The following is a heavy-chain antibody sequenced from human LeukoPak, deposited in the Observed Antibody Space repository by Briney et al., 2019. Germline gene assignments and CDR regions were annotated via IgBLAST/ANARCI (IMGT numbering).Heavy chain of an antibody. CDR1: GFTFSSYG. J-gene: IGHJ4*02. Sequence: PGGSLRLSCAASGFTFSSYGMHWVRQAPGKGLEWVAFIRYDGSNKYYADSVKGRFTISRDNSKNTLYLQMKNVRAEDTAVYYCAKDGAWLRFDDWGQGILVTVSS. V-gene: IGHV3-30*02. D-gene: IGHD5-12*01. CDR2: IRYDGSNK. CDR3: AKDGAWLRFDD.